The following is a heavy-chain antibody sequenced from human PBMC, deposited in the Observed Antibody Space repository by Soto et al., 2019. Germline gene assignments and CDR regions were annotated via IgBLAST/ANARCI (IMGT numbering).Heavy chain of an antibody. CDR2: VGGSGGT. Sequence: ELQLLESGGGLVQPGGSLRLSCVASGFTFSSHVMNWVRQAPGRGLEWVSSVGGSGGTYYADSARGRFTISRDNSKNTVNLQMNSLKAEDTAVYYCTKGWLDGWGLGTTVSVSS. CDR3: TKGWLDG. D-gene: IGHD2-15*01. CDR1: GFTFSSHV. J-gene: IGHJ6*02. V-gene: IGHV3-23*01.